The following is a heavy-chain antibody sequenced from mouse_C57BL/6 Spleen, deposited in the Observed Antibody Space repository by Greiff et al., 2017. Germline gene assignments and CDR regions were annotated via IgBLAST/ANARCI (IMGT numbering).Heavy chain of an antibody. CDR2: IYPGNSDT. J-gene: IGHJ1*03. Sequence: VQLQQSGTVLARPGASVKMSCKTSGYTFTSYWMHWVKQRPGQGLEWIGAIYPGNSDTSYNEKFKGKAKLTAVTSASTAYMELSSLTNEDSAVYYCPRDCGSSYPRYFDVWGTGTTVTVSS. D-gene: IGHD1-1*01. CDR3: PRDCGSSYPRYFDV. V-gene: IGHV1-5*01. CDR1: GYTFTSYW.